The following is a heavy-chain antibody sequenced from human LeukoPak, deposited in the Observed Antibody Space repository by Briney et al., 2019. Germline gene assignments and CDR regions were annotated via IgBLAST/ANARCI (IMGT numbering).Heavy chain of an antibody. Sequence: SVKVSCKASGGTFSSYAISWVREAPGQGLEWMGRIIPILGIANYAQKFQGRVTITADKSTSTAYMELSSLRSEDTAVYYCAREPTDYGDPNYYYYGMDVWGQGTTVTVSS. CDR1: GGTFSSYA. CDR2: IIPILGIA. V-gene: IGHV1-69*04. D-gene: IGHD4-17*01. CDR3: AREPTDYGDPNYYYYGMDV. J-gene: IGHJ6*02.